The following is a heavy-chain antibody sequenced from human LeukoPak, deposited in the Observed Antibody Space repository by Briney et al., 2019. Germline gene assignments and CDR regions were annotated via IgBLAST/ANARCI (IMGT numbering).Heavy chain of an antibody. V-gene: IGHV4-39*07. J-gene: IGHJ5*02. CDR3: ARGGAIDP. Sequence: SETLSLTCTVSGGSVSSSYYWGWIRQPPGKGLEWIGSIYYGGSTYYNASLRSRVTTSVDTSKNQFSLKLSSVTAADTAVYYCARGGAIDPWGQGTLVTVSS. CDR1: GGSVSSSYY. D-gene: IGHD1-26*01. CDR2: IYYGGST.